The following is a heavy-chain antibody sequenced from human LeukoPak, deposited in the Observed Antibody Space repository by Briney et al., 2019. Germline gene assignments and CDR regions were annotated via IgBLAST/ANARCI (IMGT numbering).Heavy chain of an antibody. Sequence: PGGSLRLSCAASGFTFSTYSMNWVRQAPGKGLEWLSYISSGSSTIYYADSVKGRFTISGDNARNSLYLQMNGLRAEDTAVYYCARVTVGATADYFDYWGQGTLVTVSS. D-gene: IGHD1-26*01. CDR2: ISSGSSTI. J-gene: IGHJ4*02. CDR3: ARVTVGATADYFDY. V-gene: IGHV3-48*01. CDR1: GFTFSTYS.